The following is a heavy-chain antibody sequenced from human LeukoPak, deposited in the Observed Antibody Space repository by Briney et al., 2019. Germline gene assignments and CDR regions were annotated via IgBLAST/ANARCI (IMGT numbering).Heavy chain of an antibody. D-gene: IGHD1-26*01. J-gene: IGHJ4*02. V-gene: IGHV4-4*07. CDR3: ATSGSSSEFDY. CDR2: IYTSGST. CDR1: GGSISSYY. Sequence: PSETPSLTCTVSGGSISSYYWSWIRQPAGKGLEWIGRIYTSGSTNYNPSLKSRVTMSVDTSKNQFSLKLSSVTAADTAVYYCATSGSSSEFDYWGQGTLVTVSS.